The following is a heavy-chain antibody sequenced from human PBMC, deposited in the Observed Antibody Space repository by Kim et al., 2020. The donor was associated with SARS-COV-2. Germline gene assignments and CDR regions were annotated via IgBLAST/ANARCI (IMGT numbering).Heavy chain of an antibody. J-gene: IGHJ4*02. V-gene: IGHV3-9*01. D-gene: IGHD4-17*01. CDR3: AKDNGSCDYGGNYFDY. Sequence: SGKGRFTISKDNAKNSLYLQMNSLRAEDTALYYWAKDNGSCDYGGNYFDYWGQGTLVTVSS.